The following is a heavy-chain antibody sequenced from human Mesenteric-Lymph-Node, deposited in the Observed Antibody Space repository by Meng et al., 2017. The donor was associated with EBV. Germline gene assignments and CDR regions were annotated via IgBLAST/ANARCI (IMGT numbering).Heavy chain of an antibody. CDR3: AASSGWWRLDY. CDR2: ISHSEST. Sequence: VQLSGSGPALVKPSGALSHPCACASVAVSRGHGWSWVRQPTGKGLEWIGEISHSESTNYNPSLKSRVTISLDKSENQFSLRLTSVTAADTAMYYCAASSGWWRLDYWGQGILVTVSS. CDR1: SVAVSRGHG. V-gene: IGHV4-4*02. J-gene: IGHJ4*02. D-gene: IGHD6-19*01.